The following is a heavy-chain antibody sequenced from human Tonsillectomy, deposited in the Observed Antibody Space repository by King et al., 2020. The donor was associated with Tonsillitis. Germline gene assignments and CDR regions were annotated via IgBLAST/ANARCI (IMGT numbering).Heavy chain of an antibody. D-gene: IGHD2-2*01. CDR1: GFTFSSYA. CDR2: ISYDGSDK. J-gene: IGHJ6*02. Sequence: QLVQSGGGVVQPGRSLRLSCAASGFTFSSYAMYWVRQAPGKGLEWVTVISYDGSDKYYADSVKGRFTISRDNSKNTLYLQMSSLRGEDTAVYYFASGGYCSSSSCFRGDSYYHAMDVWGQGTTVTVSS. CDR3: ASGGYCSSSSCFRGDSYYHAMDV. V-gene: IGHV3-30-3*01.